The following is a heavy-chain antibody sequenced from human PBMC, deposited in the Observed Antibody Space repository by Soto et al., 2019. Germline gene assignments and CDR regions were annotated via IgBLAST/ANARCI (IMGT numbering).Heavy chain of an antibody. V-gene: IGHV3-30-3*01. J-gene: IGHJ3*02. Sequence: GGSLRLSCAASGFTFSSYAMHWVRQAPGKGLEWVAVISYDGSNKYYADSVKGRFTISRDNSKNTLYLQMNSLRAEDTAVYYCARDALSLLDSDAFDIWGQGTMVTVSS. CDR2: ISYDGSNK. CDR3: ARDALSLLDSDAFDI. CDR1: GFTFSSYA. D-gene: IGHD2-15*01.